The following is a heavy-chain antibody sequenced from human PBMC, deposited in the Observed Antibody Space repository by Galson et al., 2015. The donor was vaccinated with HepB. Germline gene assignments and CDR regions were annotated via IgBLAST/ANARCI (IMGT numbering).Heavy chain of an antibody. CDR1: GFTFSNSW. Sequence: SLRLSCAASGFTFSNSWMSWLRQAPGKELEWVAIIKPDGTEKYFVDSLKGRFTISRDNAKNSLYLQMSSLRVEDTAVYYCARDGSGWSYDWGQGTLVSVSS. CDR2: IKPDGTEK. CDR3: ARDGSGWSYD. J-gene: IGHJ4*02. V-gene: IGHV3-7*03. D-gene: IGHD6-19*01.